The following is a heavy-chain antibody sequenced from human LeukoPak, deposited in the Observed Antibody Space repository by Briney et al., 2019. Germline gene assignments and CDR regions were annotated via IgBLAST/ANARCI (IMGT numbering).Heavy chain of an antibody. Sequence: SETLSLTCTVSGGSISSYYWSWIRQPPGKGLEWIGYIYYSDSGSTSYNPPLKSRVTISVDTSKNQFSLKLSSVTAADTAVYYCTRDSSFPYWGQGTLVTVSS. V-gene: IGHV4-59*12. CDR3: TRDSSFPY. CDR2: IYYSDSGST. CDR1: GGSISSYY. J-gene: IGHJ4*02.